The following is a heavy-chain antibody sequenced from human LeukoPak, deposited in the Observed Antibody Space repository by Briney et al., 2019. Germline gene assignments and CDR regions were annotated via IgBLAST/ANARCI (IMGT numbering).Heavy chain of an antibody. CDR3: ARDKYTGVNRCEP. V-gene: IGHV1-69*05. D-gene: IGHD4-23*01. CDR1: GGTFSSYA. CDR2: IIHIFGTE. Sequence: ASVKVSCKASGGTFSSYAISWVRQAPGQGLEWMGGIIHIFGTENYAQKFQGRVTITTDESTSTADMELSSLRSEDRAGYYCARDKYTGVNRCEPWGQGTLVTVSS. J-gene: IGHJ5*02.